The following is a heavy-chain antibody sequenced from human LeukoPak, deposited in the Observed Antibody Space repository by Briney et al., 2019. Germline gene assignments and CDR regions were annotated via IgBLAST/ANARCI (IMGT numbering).Heavy chain of an antibody. Sequence: KASESLSLTCAVYGGSFSGYYWSWIRQPPRKGLEWIGEINHSGSTNYNPSLKSRVTISVDTSKNQFSLKLSSVTAADTAVYYCARVKYGGLDYWGQGTLVTVSS. CDR1: GGSFSGYY. D-gene: IGHD4-23*01. CDR3: ARVKYGGLDY. V-gene: IGHV4-34*01. CDR2: INHSGST. J-gene: IGHJ4*02.